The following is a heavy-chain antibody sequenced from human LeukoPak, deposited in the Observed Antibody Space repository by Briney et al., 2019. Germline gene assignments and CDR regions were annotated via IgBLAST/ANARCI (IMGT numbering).Heavy chain of an antibody. CDR1: GDSFRSGGYY. D-gene: IGHD3-3*01. J-gene: IGHJ4*02. CDR3: ARLSYDFWSGYSFPPN. CDR2: IYHSGST. V-gene: IGHV4-30-2*01. Sequence: SQTLSLTCTVSGDSFRSGGYYWSWVRQPLGKGLEWIGYIYHSGSTDYNPSLKSRVTISVDRSKNQFSLRLSSVTAADTAVYYCARLSYDFWSGYSFPPNWGQGTLVTVSS.